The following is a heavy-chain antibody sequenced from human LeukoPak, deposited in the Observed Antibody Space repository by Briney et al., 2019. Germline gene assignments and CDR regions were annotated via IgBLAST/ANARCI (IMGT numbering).Heavy chain of an antibody. CDR2: ISGDGGST. Sequence: GGSLRLSCAASGFTFSSYAMSWVRQAPGKGLEWVSLISGDGGSTFYADSVKGRFTISRDNSKNSLYLQMNSLRSDDTALYYCARESESSGWYDYWGQGTLVTVSS. CDR3: ARESESSGWYDY. J-gene: IGHJ4*02. CDR1: GFTFSSYA. D-gene: IGHD6-19*01. V-gene: IGHV3-43*02.